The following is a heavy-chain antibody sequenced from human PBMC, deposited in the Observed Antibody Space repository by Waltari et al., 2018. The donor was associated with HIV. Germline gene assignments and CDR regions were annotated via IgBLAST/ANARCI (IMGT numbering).Heavy chain of an antibody. CDR2: INPSGGST. CDR3: ARDKAVGIITSVFNM. J-gene: IGHJ3*02. D-gene: IGHD3-3*01. V-gene: IGHV1-46*01. Sequence: QVQLVQSGAEVKKPGASVKVSCKASGYTFTHYYIHWVRQAPGQGLEWMARINPSGGSTSHAQKFQGRVTMTRDTSTSTVYMELSSLRSEDTAVYYCARDKAVGIITSVFNMWGQGTMVIVSS. CDR1: GYTFTHYY.